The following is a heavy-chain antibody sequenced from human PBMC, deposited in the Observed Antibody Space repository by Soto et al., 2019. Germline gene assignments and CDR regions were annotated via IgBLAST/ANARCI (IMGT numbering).Heavy chain of an antibody. D-gene: IGHD3-3*01. CDR2: IYYSGSA. Sequence: QLQLKESGPGLVKPSETLSLTCSVSGGSIDTDSYNWDWIRQPPGKGLEWIATIYYSGSADYNPTLKSRVTLSVDTSKNQSALKLTSVTAADTAVYFGAIFFGNAFDIWGHGTLVSISP. CDR3: AIFFGNAFDI. V-gene: IGHV4-39*01. J-gene: IGHJ3*02. CDR1: GGSIDTDSYN.